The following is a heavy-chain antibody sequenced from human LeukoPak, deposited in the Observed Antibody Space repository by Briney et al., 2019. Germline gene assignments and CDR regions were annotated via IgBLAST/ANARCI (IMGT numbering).Heavy chain of an antibody. J-gene: IGHJ4*02. D-gene: IGHD1-26*01. CDR1: GFTSSSYE. CDR2: ISSSGSSI. CDR3: ARDVRATRLFDF. Sequence: PGGSLRLSCAASGFTSSSYEMNWVRQAPGKGLEWISYISSSGSSIDYADSVKGRFIISRDNAKNSLYLQMNSLRAEDTAVYYCARDVRATRLFDFWGQGTLVTVSS. V-gene: IGHV3-48*03.